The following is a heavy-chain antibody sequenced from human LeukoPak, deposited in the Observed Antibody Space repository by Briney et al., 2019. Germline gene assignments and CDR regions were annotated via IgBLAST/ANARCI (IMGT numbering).Heavy chain of an antibody. Sequence: ETLSLTCTVSGGSISSYYWSWIRQPAGKGLEWIGRIYTSGSTNYNPSLKSRVTVSVDTSKDQFSLKLSSVTAADTAVYYCARDRYNWNHYYFDYWGQGTLVTVSS. CDR1: GGSISSYY. D-gene: IGHD1-20*01. J-gene: IGHJ4*02. CDR3: ARDRYNWNHYYFDY. V-gene: IGHV4-4*07. CDR2: IYTSGST.